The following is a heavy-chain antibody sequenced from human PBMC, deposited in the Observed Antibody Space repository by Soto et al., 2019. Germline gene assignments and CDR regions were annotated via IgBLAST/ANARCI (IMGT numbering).Heavy chain of an antibody. CDR2: IYYSGTT. CDR1: GDSISSKSYY. J-gene: IGHJ4*02. CDR3: ARLSAAGHRPFDS. Sequence: PSETLSLTCTVSGDSISSKSYYWGWVRQPPGRGLEWIGNIYYSGTTYYNPSLESRVTIFMDTSKNLFSLNLSSVTATDTAVYYCARLSAAGHRPFDSWGQGTLVTVSS. V-gene: IGHV4-39*01. D-gene: IGHD6-13*01.